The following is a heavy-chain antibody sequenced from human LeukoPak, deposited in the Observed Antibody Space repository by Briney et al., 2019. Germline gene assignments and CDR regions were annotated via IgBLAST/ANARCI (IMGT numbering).Heavy chain of an antibody. J-gene: IGHJ4*02. V-gene: IGHV1-69*05. D-gene: IGHD4-17*01. CDR3: ARAMTTVTTDFDY. CDR1: GYTFTSYG. CDR2: IIPIFGTA. Sequence: ASVKVSCKASGYTFTSYGISWVRQAPGQGLEWMGGIIPIFGTANYAQKFQGRVTITTDESTSTAYMELSSLRSEDTAVYYCARAMTTVTTDFDYWGQGTLVTVSS.